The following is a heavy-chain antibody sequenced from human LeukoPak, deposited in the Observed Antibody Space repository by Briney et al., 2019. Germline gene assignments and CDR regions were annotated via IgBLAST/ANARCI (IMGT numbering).Heavy chain of an antibody. CDR3: AKARAGAGTFWLDY. V-gene: IGHV3-53*01. CDR2: IYSGGST. CDR1: GFTVSSNY. J-gene: IGHJ4*02. D-gene: IGHD6-13*01. Sequence: TGGSLRLSCAASGFTVSSNYMSWVRQAPGKGLEWVSVIYSGGSTYYADSVKGRFTISRDNSKSTLYLQMNSLRAEDTAVYYCAKARAGAGTFWLDYWGQGTLVTVSS.